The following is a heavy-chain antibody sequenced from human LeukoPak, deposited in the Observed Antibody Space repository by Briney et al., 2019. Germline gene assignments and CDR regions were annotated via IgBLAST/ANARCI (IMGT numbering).Heavy chain of an antibody. V-gene: IGHV3-9*01. Sequence: GRSLRLSCAASGFTFDDYAMHWVRQAPGKGLEWVSGISWNSGSIGYADSVKGRFTISRDNAKNSLYLQMNSLRAEDTAVCYCARHNHEYDWDYWGQGTLVTVSS. D-gene: IGHD3-3*01. J-gene: IGHJ4*02. CDR2: ISWNSGSI. CDR1: GFTFDDYA. CDR3: ARHNHEYDWDY.